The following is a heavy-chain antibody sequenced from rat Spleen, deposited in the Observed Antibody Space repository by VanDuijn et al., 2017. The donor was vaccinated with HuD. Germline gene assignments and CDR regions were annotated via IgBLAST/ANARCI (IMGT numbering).Heavy chain of an antibody. V-gene: IGHV2S12*01. J-gene: IGHJ1*01. D-gene: IGHD1-2*01. CDR3: TRDPSGRKQLPYWYFDF. Sequence: QVQLKESGPGLVQPSQTLSLTCTVSGFSLISNGVSWVRQPPGKGLEWIAAISSGGSTYFNSVLKSRLSISRDTSKSQVFLKMNSLQTEDTAIYFCTRDPSGRKQLPYWYFDFWGPGTMVTVSS. CDR2: ISSGGST. CDR1: GFSLISNG.